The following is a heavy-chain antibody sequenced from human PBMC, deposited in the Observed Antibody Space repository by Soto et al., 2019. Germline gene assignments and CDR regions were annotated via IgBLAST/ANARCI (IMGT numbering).Heavy chain of an antibody. V-gene: IGHV1-2*04. CDR3: AREALGYCSGGSGHPELHAY. CDR2: INPNSGGT. D-gene: IGHD2-15*01. Sequence: ASVKVSCKASGYTFTGYYMHWVRQAPGQGLEWMGWINPNSGGTNYAQKFQGWVTMTRDTSISTAYMELSRLRSDDTAVYYCAREALGYCSGGSGHPELHAYSAQRTPVTVSA. J-gene: IGHJ4*01. CDR1: GYTFTGYY.